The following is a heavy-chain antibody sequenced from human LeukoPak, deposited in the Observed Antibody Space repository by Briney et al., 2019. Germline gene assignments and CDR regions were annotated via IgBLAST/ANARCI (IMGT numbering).Heavy chain of an antibody. CDR3: AKGVSSGWSYYYYYMDV. CDR2: ISGSGGST. Sequence: QPGGSLRLSCAASGFTFSSYWMSWVRQAPGKGLEWVSAISGSGGSTYYADSVKGRFTISRDNSKNTLYLQMNSLRAEDTAVYYCAKGVSSGWSYYYYYMDVWGKGTTVTVSS. CDR1: GFTFSSYW. J-gene: IGHJ6*03. V-gene: IGHV3-23*01. D-gene: IGHD6-19*01.